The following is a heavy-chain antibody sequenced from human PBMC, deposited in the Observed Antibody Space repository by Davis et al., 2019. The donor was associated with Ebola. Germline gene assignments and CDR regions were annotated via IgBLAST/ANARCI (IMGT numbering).Heavy chain of an antibody. CDR2: ISGSDGRT. CDR1: GFAFSRHA. Sequence: PGGSLRLSCAGSGFAFSRHAMFWVRQAPGKGLEWVSAISGSDGRTYYADSVKGRFTISRDNAKNSLYLQMSSLRAEDTAVYYCARDLSIAARPVFDSWGQGTLVTVSS. J-gene: IGHJ4*02. D-gene: IGHD6-6*01. CDR3: ARDLSIAARPVFDS. V-gene: IGHV3-23*01.